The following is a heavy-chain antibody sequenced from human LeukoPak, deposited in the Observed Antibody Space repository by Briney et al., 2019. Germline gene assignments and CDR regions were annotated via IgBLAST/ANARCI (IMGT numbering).Heavy chain of an antibody. CDR3: AMKNSLDY. CDR2: IRFDGSEK. Sequence: PGGSLRLSCAASTTAFSVHWMSWVRQAPGKGLEWVANIRFDGSEKNYVESVKGRFTISRDNAKKSLFLEMNSLGVEDTAVYYCAMKNSLDYWCQGTLVIVSS. J-gene: IGHJ4*02. V-gene: IGHV3-7*02. D-gene: IGHD2-21*01. CDR1: TTAFSVHW.